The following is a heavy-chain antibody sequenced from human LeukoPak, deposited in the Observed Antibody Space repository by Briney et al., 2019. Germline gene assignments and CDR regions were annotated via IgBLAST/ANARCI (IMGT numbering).Heavy chain of an antibody. CDR1: GFTFSSYA. CDR3: ARHGYCSGGSCYSSYYYGMDV. J-gene: IGHJ6*02. Sequence: GSLRLSCAASGFTFSSYAMSWIRQPPGKGLEWIGYIYYSGSTNYNPSLKSRVTISVDTSKNQFSLKLSSVTAADTAVYYCARHGYCSGGSCYSSYYYGMDVWSQGTTVTVSS. V-gene: IGHV4-59*08. CDR2: IYYSGST. D-gene: IGHD2-15*01.